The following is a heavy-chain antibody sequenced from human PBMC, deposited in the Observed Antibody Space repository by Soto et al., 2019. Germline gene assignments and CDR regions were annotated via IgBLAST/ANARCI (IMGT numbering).Heavy chain of an antibody. CDR2: ISSSSSYI. CDR1: GFTFSSYS. J-gene: IGHJ6*02. D-gene: IGHD2-15*01. Sequence: GGSLRLSCAASGFTFSSYSMNWVRQAPGKGLEWVSSISSSSSYIYYADSVKGRFTISRDNAKNSLYLQMNSLRAEDTAVYYCARDLAPDLIVVVVAATYYYYGMDVWGQGTTVTVSS. V-gene: IGHV3-21*01. CDR3: ARDLAPDLIVVVVAATYYYYGMDV.